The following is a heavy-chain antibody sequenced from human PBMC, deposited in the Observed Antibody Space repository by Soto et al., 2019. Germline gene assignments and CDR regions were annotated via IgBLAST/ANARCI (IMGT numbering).Heavy chain of an antibody. Sequence: QVQLVQPGAEVKRPGSAVRVSCKASGGTFSNYAITWVRQVPGQGLEWMGGIMPVFGTPNYAQQFQGRVTITADTSTSTAYMDLRSLRSDDSAVYYCARTRSSGYYPNDAFDMWGQGTLVTVSS. CDR3: ARTRSSGYYPNDAFDM. CDR1: GGTFSNYA. CDR2: IMPVFGTP. V-gene: IGHV1-69*06. D-gene: IGHD6-19*01. J-gene: IGHJ3*02.